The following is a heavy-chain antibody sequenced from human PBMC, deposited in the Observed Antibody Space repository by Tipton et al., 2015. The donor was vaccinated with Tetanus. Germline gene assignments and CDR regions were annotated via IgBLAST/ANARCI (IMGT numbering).Heavy chain of an antibody. Sequence: RSLRLSCAASGFTFSSYGMHWVRQAPGKGLEWVAVIWYDGSNKYYADSVKGRFTISRDNSKNTLYLQMNSLRAEDTAVYYCARELTTNAGRFDYWGQGTLVTVSS. CDR3: ARELTTNAGRFDY. J-gene: IGHJ4*02. D-gene: IGHD4-17*01. CDR1: GFTFSSYG. V-gene: IGHV3-33*01. CDR2: IWYDGSNK.